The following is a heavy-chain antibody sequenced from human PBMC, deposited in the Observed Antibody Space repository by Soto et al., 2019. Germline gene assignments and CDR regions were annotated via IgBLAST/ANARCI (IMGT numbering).Heavy chain of an antibody. V-gene: IGHV3-48*02. CDR3: ATGRKSYYDSTDY. J-gene: IGHJ4*02. D-gene: IGHD3-22*01. CDR2: ISSSSSTI. CDR1: GFTFSSYS. Sequence: GGSLRLSCATSGFTFSSYSMNWVRQAPGKGLEWVSYISSSSSTIYYADSVKGRFTISRDNAKNSLYLQMNSLRDEDTAVYYCATGRKSYYDSTDYWGQGTLVTVSS.